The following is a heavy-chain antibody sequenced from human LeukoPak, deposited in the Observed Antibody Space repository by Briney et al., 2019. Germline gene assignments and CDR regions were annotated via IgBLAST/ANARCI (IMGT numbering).Heavy chain of an antibody. Sequence: VGSLRLSCAASGFTFSSYWMHCVRQAPGKGLVWVSRINSDVSSTSYADSVKGRFTISRDNAKTTLYLKMNSLRAEDTAVYYCARDPGMITFGGVIINWGQGTLVTVSS. D-gene: IGHD3-16*02. CDR2: INSDVSST. J-gene: IGHJ4*02. CDR3: ARDPGMITFGGVIIN. CDR1: GFTFSSYW. V-gene: IGHV3-74*01.